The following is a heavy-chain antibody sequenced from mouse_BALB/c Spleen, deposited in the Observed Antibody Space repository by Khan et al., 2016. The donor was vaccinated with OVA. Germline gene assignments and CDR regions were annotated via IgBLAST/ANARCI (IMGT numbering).Heavy chain of an antibody. CDR1: GFTFSSYG. D-gene: IGHD4-1*01. CDR2: ISSGGDYT. V-gene: IGHV5-6*01. J-gene: IGHJ3*01. Sequence: VQLKESGGDLVKPGGSLKLSCAASGFTFSSYGMSWVRQTPDKRLEWVATISSGGDYTYYPDSVKGRFTISRGNAKNTLCLQMSSLKSEDTAMYYCASHLTGSFAYWGQGTLVTVSA. CDR3: ASHLTGSFAY.